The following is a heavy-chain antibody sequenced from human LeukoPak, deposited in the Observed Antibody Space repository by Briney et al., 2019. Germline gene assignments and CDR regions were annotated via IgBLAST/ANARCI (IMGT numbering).Heavy chain of an antibody. CDR1: GVSFSSCA. J-gene: IGHJ4*02. CDR3: AKDATPGNSIWDYFAY. D-gene: IGHD2-15*01. CDR2: IGSPGET. V-gene: IGHV3-23*01. Sequence: GTLSLTCAASGVSFSSCALTWARQPPGKGLEWVGSIGSPGETYYADSVKGRFAVSRENSQNTVFLQLTSLTAEDTAIYYCAKDATPGNSIWDYFAYWGQGALVTVSS.